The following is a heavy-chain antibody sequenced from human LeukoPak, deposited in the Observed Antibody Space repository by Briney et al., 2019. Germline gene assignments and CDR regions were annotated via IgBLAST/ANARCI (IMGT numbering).Heavy chain of an antibody. CDR2: IRSTANGYAT. J-gene: IGHJ4*02. V-gene: IGHV3-73*01. CDR3: TGNYYGSGRYADFDY. CDR1: GFTFSGSA. D-gene: IGHD3-10*01. Sequence: PGGSLRLSCAASGFTFSGSALHWVRQASGKGLEWVCRIRSTANGYATAYAASVKGRFTISRDDSKNTAYLQMDSLKTEDTAVYYCTGNYYGSGRYADFDYWGQGTLVTVSS.